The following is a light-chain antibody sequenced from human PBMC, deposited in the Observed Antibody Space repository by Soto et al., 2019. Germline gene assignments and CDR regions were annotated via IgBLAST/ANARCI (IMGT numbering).Light chain of an antibody. CDR3: AAWDSSLTGVV. Sequence: QSALTQPPSVSAAPGQKVTISCSGTSSNIGATYVSWYHHLPGAAPKLLIYDNNKRPSGIPDRFSGSKSGTSATLVITGLQTGDEADYYCAAWDSSLTGVVLGGGTQLTVL. J-gene: IGLJ2*01. CDR1: SSNIGATY. V-gene: IGLV1-51*01. CDR2: DNN.